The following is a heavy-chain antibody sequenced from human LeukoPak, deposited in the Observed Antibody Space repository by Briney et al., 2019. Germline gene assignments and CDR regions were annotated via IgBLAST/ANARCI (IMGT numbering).Heavy chain of an antibody. CDR1: GGSISGYI. J-gene: IGHJ2*01. Sequence: SETLSLTCTVSGGSISGYIWSWIRQPPGKGLEWIAYIYDNGNTNYNPSLKSRVTIALDTSKAQFSLRLNSVTAADTAVYYCVRLSVVSPHRYFDLWGRGTLVTVSS. V-gene: IGHV4-59*08. D-gene: IGHD4-23*01. CDR2: IYDNGNT. CDR3: VRLSVVSPHRYFDL.